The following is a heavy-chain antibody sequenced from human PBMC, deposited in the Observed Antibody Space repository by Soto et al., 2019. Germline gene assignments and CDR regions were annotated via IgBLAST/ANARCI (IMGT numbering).Heavy chain of an antibody. CDR1: GGSISSYY. J-gene: IGHJ4*02. D-gene: IGHD3-10*01. CDR2: IYYSGST. Sequence: SETLSLTCTVSGGSISSYYWSWIRQPPGKGLEWIGYIYYSGSTNYNPSLKSRVTISVDTSKNQFSLKLSSVTAADTAVYYCAGTLWFGDQDYWGQGTLVTVS. V-gene: IGHV4-59*01. CDR3: AGTLWFGDQDY.